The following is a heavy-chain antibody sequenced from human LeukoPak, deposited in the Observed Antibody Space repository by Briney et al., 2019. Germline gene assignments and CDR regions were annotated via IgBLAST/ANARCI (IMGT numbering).Heavy chain of an antibody. J-gene: IGHJ4*02. CDR3: ARLPDYYSRHGAPG. D-gene: IGHD3-10*01. CDR1: GGSISIYY. CDR2: IYDSGST. Sequence: SETLSLTCTVSGGSISIYYWSWIRQPPGKGLEWIGYIYDSGSTNYNPSLKSRVTISVDTSKNQFSLKLSSVTAADTAVYYCARLPDYYSRHGAPGWGQGTLVTVSS. V-gene: IGHV4-59*12.